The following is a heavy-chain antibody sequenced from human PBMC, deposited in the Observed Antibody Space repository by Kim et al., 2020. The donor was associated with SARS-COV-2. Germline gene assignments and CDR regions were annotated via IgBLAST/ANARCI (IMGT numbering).Heavy chain of an antibody. V-gene: IGHV4-4*07. J-gene: IGHJ6*02. CDR1: GASISAYY. Sequence: SETLSLTCTVSGASISAYYWHWIRQSAGKGLEYVWRISSSGSTYSNPSLKGRVTMSIDTSNNQFSLRLSSVTAADTAIYYCNGYQRRYYYGMEVWGQGTTVTVSS. CDR2: ISSSGST. CDR3: NGYQRRYYYGMEV. D-gene: IGHD3-9*01.